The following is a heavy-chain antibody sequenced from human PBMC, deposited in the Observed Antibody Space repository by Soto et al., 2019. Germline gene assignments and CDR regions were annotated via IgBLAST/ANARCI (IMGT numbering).Heavy chain of an antibody. D-gene: IGHD6-19*01. Sequence: GGSLRLDCAASGFTFSNAVVNWVRQAPGKGLEWVSSISSSSSYIYYADSVKGRFTISRDNAKNSLYLQMNSLRAEDTAVYYCARGSYSSGWPPDYWGQGTLVTGSS. CDR2: ISSSSSYI. CDR3: ARGSYSSGWPPDY. V-gene: IGHV3-21*01. CDR1: GFTFSNAV. J-gene: IGHJ4*02.